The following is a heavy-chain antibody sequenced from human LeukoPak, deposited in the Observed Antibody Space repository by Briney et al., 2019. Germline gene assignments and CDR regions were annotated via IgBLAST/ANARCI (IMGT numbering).Heavy chain of an antibody. Sequence: GASVKVSCKASGYTFTSYAMHWVRQAPGQRLEWMGWINAGNGNTKYSQKFQGRVTITRDTSASTAYMELSSLRSEDTAVYYCAREGVNYHDSSGYYAVSWGQGTLVTVSS. CDR1: GYTFTSYA. D-gene: IGHD3-22*01. V-gene: IGHV1-3*01. CDR2: INAGNGNT. CDR3: AREGVNYHDSSGYYAVS. J-gene: IGHJ5*02.